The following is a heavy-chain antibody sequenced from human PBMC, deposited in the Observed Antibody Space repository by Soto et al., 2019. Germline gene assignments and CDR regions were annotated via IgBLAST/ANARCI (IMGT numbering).Heavy chain of an antibody. CDR1: GGSISSGGYS. D-gene: IGHD2-15*01. Sequence: TLSLTCAVSGGSISSGGYSWSWIRQPPGKGLEWIGYIYHSGGTYYNPSLKSRVTLSVDRSKNQFSLKLSSVTAADTAVYYCARARRRYCSGGSCQYYFDYWGQGTMVTVYS. CDR2: IYHSGGT. J-gene: IGHJ4*02. CDR3: ARARRRYCSGGSCQYYFDY. V-gene: IGHV4-30-2*01.